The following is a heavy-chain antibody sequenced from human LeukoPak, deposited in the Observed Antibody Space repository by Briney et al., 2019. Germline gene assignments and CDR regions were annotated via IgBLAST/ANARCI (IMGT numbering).Heavy chain of an antibody. CDR3: AKGIYSSGWSYFDY. CDR1: GFTFSSYS. V-gene: IGHV3-23*01. D-gene: IGHD6-19*01. CDR2: LSGSGITT. J-gene: IGHJ4*01. Sequence: GGSLRLSCAASGFTFSSYSMSWVRQAPGKGLEWVSTLSGSGITTYYADFVKGRFTISRDNSKNTLYLQMNSLRAEDTAVYYCAKGIYSSGWSYFDYWGHGTLVTVSS.